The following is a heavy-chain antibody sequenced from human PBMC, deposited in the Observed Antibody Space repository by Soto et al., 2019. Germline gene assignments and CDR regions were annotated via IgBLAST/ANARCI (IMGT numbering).Heavy chain of an antibody. CDR1: GFTFSSYA. Sequence: QVQLVESGGGVVQPGRSLRLSCAASGFTFSSYAMHWVRQAPGKGLEWVAVISYDGSNKYYADSVKGRFTISRDNSKNXPYLQMNSLRAEDTAVYYCARDRYYYDSSGYYTFDYWGQGTLVTVSS. J-gene: IGHJ4*02. CDR2: ISYDGSNK. V-gene: IGHV3-30-3*01. CDR3: ARDRYYYDSSGYYTFDY. D-gene: IGHD3-22*01.